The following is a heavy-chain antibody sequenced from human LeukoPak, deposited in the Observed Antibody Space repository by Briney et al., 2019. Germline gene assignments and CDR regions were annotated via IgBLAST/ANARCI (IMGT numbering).Heavy chain of an antibody. J-gene: IGHJ6*02. CDR2: INHSGST. V-gene: IGHV4-34*01. CDR3: ARARYQLPSPYYYGMDV. D-gene: IGHD2-2*01. CDR1: GGSFSGYY. Sequence: SETLSLTCAVYGGSFSGYYWSWIRQPPGKGLEWIGEINHSGSTNYNPSLKSRVTISVDTSKNQSSLKLSSVTAADTAVYYCARARYQLPSPYYYGMDVWGQGTTVTVSS.